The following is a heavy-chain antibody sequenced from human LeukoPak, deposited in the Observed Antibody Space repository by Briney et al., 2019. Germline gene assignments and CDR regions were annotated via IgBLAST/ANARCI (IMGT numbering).Heavy chain of an antibody. J-gene: IGHJ3*02. Sequence: PSETLSLTCTVSSGSISSYYWSWIRQPPGKGLEWIGYIYYTGSTNYNPSLKSRLTMSVDTPKNQFSLKLSSVTAADTAVYYCARLPGFRDAFDIWGQGTMVTVYS. CDR2: IYYTGST. CDR3: ARLPGFRDAFDI. V-gene: IGHV4-59*08. CDR1: SGSISSYY.